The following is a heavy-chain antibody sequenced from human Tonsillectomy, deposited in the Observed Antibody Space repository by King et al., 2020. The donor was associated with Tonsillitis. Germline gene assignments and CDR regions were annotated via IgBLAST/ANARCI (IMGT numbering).Heavy chain of an antibody. J-gene: IGHJ4*02. CDR2: IWFDGSNK. CDR3: ARDPGVSSSY. V-gene: IGHV3-33*08. Sequence: VQLVESGGGVVQPGRSLRLSCSASGFTFSSYGMHWVRQAPGKGLEWVAVIWFDGSNKYYGDSVKGRFTISRDNSRNTLYLQMNSLRAEDTAVYYCARDPGVSSSYWGQGTLVTVSS. CDR1: GFTFSSYG. D-gene: IGHD6-13*01.